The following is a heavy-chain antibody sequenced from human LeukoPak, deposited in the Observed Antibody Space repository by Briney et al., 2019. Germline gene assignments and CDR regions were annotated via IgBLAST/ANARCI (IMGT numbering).Heavy chain of an antibody. CDR1: GFTFSAYS. CDR2: IKKDGSEK. V-gene: IGHV3-7*01. J-gene: IGHJ4*02. Sequence: GESLRLSCAPSGFTFSAYSLSWVRQAPGKGLEGVAKIKKDGSEKDYVDSVKGRFTISRDNDKGSLYLQLNSLRVEDTAVYYCARGFQSGDSPVWGQGTLVTVAS. D-gene: IGHD2-21*02. CDR3: ARGFQSGDSPV.